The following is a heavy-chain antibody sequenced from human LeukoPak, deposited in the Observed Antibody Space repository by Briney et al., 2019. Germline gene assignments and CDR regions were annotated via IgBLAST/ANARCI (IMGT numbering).Heavy chain of an antibody. CDR1: GFTFNNAW. D-gene: IGHD3-22*01. Sequence: GGSLRLSCAASGFTFNNAWMNWVRQAPGKGLEWVGRIKSKTDGGTIDYAAPVKGRFTISRDDSKNTLYLQMNSLNTEDTAVYYCAKESGGSSGSDPYWGQGTLVTVSS. CDR2: IKSKTDGGTI. V-gene: IGHV3-15*07. J-gene: IGHJ4*02. CDR3: AKESGGSSGSDPY.